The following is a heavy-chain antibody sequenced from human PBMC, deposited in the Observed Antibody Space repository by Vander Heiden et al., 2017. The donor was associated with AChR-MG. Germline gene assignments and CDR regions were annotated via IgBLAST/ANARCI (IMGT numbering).Heavy chain of an antibody. Sequence: QLQLQESGPGLVKTSETLSLTCTVSGCSLSGSSDYWGGIRQPPGKGLEWIASIDYSGSTYYNPSLKSRVTISVDTSKNQFSLKLSSVTAADTAVYYCARLDYYDSSGYPIPDYWGQGTLVTVSS. D-gene: IGHD3-22*01. J-gene: IGHJ4*02. CDR3: ARLDYYDSSGYPIPDY. CDR2: IDYSGST. CDR1: GCSLSGSSDY. V-gene: IGHV4-39*01.